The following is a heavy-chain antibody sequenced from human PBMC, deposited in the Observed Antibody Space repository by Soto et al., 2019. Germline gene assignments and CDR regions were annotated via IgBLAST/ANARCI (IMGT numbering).Heavy chain of an antibody. V-gene: IGHV1-69*02. D-gene: IGHD6-13*01. J-gene: IGHJ3*02. CDR1: GGTFNVYT. Sequence: QVQLVQSGAEVKKPGSSVKVSCKASGGTFNVYTIIWVRQAPGQGLEWMGRIIPMLAITNYAQRFQSRVTLTADTSTNTAYMELRSMTSEDTAVYYCALGSWSGETFDIWGQGTLVTVSS. CDR3: ALGSWSGETFDI. CDR2: IIPMLAIT.